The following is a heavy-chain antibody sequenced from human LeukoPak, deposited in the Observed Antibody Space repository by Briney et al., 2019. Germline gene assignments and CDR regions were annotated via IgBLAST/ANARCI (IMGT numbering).Heavy chain of an antibody. Sequence: PSQTLSLTCAVSGGSISSGGYSWSWIRQPPGKGLEWIGYIYHSGSTYYNPSLKSRVTISIDTSKNQFSLKLSSVTAADTAVYYCARGEDFDIWGQGTMVTVSS. CDR3: ARGEDFDI. V-gene: IGHV4-30-2*01. CDR1: GGSISSGGYS. J-gene: IGHJ3*02. CDR2: IYHSGST.